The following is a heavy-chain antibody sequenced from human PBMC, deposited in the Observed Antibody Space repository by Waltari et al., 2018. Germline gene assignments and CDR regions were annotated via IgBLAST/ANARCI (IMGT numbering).Heavy chain of an antibody. CDR2: IIPIVGTA. CDR1: GGTVSSYA. V-gene: IGHV1-69*13. J-gene: IGHJ3*02. CDR3: AAERGQWLEDAFDI. D-gene: IGHD6-19*01. Sequence: QVQLVQSGAEVKKPVSSVKVSCKASGGTVSSYAISWVRQAPGQGLEWMGGIIPIVGTANYAQKFQGRVTITADESTSTAYMELGSLRSEDTAVYYCAAERGQWLEDAFDIWGQGTMVTVSS.